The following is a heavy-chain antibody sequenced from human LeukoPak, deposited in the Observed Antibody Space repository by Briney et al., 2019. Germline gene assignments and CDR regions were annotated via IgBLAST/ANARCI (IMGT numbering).Heavy chain of an antibody. V-gene: IGHV3-30*18. J-gene: IGHJ4*02. CDR2: ISYDGSNK. CDR3: AKDSRAYYRYFDY. D-gene: IGHD3-22*01. CDR1: GFTFSSYG. Sequence: PGRSLRLSCAASGFTFSSYGMHWVRQAPGKGLEWVAVISYDGSNKYYADSVKGRFTISRDNSKNTLSLQMNSLRAEDTAVYYCAKDSRAYYRYFDYWGQGTLVIVSS.